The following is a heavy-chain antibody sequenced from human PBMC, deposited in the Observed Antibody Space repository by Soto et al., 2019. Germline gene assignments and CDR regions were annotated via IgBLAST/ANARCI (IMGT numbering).Heavy chain of an antibody. CDR1: GGSISSSSYY. CDR3: ARPARQDTVAGNY. Sequence: PSETLSLTCTVSGGSISSSSYYWGWIRQPPGKGLEWIGSIYYTGITHCNPSLKSRATISIDTSKNQFSLNLNSVTATDTAVYYCARPARQDTVAGNYWGQGALVTVSS. D-gene: IGHD6-19*01. J-gene: IGHJ4*02. CDR2: IYYTGIT. V-gene: IGHV4-39*01.